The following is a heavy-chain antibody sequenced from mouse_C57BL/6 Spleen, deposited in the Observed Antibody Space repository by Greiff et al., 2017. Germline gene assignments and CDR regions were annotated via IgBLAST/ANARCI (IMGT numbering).Heavy chain of an antibody. V-gene: IGHV1-54*01. CDR3: ARGGNYRYFDV. D-gene: IGHD2-1*01. CDR2: INPGSGGT. Sequence: VQLQQSGAELVRPGTSVKVSCKASGYAFTNYLLEWVKQRPGQGLEWIGVINPGSGGTNYNEKFKGKATLTADKSSSTAYMQLSSLTSEDSAVYFCARGGNYRYFDVWGTGTTVTVSS. J-gene: IGHJ1*03. CDR1: GYAFTNYL.